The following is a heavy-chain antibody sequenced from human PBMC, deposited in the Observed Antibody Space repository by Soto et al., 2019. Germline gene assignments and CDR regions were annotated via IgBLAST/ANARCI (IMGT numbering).Heavy chain of an antibody. D-gene: IGHD6-13*01. J-gene: IGHJ6*02. CDR2: INHSGST. V-gene: IGHV4-34*01. CDR3: ARTSAAGKYYYGMDV. Sequence: SETLSLTYAVYGGSFSGYYWSWIRQPPGKGLEWIGEINHSGSTNYNPSLKSRVTISVDKSISTAYLQWSSLKASDTAMYYCARTSAAGKYYYGMDVWGQGTTVTVSS. CDR1: GGSFSGYY.